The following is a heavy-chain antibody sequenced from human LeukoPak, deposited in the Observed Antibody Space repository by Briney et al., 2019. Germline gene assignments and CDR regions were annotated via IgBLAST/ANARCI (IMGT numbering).Heavy chain of an antibody. Sequence: GGSLRLSRAASGFTFSSYAMSWVRQAPGKGLEWVSAISGSGGSTYYADSVKGRFTISRDNSKNTLYLQMNSLRAEDTAVYYCAKGVEYSSSPWFDPWGQGTLVTVSS. CDR1: GFTFSSYA. CDR2: ISGSGGST. V-gene: IGHV3-23*01. D-gene: IGHD6-6*01. CDR3: AKGVEYSSSPWFDP. J-gene: IGHJ5*02.